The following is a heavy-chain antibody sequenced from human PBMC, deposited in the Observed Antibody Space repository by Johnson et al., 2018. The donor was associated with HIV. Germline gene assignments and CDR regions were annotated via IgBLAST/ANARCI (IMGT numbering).Heavy chain of an antibody. J-gene: IGHJ3*02. CDR1: GFTFDDYG. Sequence: VQLVESGGGMVRPGGSLRLSCVASGFTFDDYGMSCVRQAPGKGLEWVSGFNWNGGSTRYAGSVKGRFTISRDNAKNSLYLQMDSLRAEDTAVYYCTTSRNRLGSSSGWVGFWAFDIWGQGTMVTVSS. V-gene: IGHV3-20*04. CDR2: FNWNGGST. CDR3: TTSRNRLGSSSGWVGFWAFDI. D-gene: IGHD6-19*01.